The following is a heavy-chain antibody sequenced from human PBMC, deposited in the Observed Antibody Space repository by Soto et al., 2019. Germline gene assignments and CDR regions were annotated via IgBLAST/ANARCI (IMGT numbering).Heavy chain of an antibody. V-gene: IGHV4-4*07. CDR2: IYSDGTT. Sequence: PSDTLSLTSIVAGGSIISYYCSWMRQPAGKELEWIGRIYSDGTTNYNPSLKGRGTMSVDTSKKQISLKLTSVTAADTAMYYCARDRGYRSGSFGSWGQGVLPTVSS. CDR1: GGSIISYY. D-gene: IGHD5-18*01. J-gene: IGHJ5*02. CDR3: ARDRGYRSGSFGS.